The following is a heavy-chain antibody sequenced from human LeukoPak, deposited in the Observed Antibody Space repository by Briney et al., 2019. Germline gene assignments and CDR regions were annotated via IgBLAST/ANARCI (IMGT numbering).Heavy chain of an antibody. CDR2: IRYDGSDK. Sequence: PGGSLRLSCAASGFTFSSYVMHWVRQAPGKRLEWVAFIRYDGSDKYYADCVKGRFTISRDSSKNTLYLQMNSLRAEDTAVYYCARDSGGLYDSSGYYYGGKLDYWGQGTLVTVSS. CDR1: GFTFSSYV. V-gene: IGHV3-30*02. J-gene: IGHJ4*02. D-gene: IGHD3-22*01. CDR3: ARDSGGLYDSSGYYYGGKLDY.